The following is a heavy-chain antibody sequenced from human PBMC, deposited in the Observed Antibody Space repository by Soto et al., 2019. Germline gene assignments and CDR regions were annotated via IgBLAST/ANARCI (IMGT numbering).Heavy chain of an antibody. V-gene: IGHV3-21*01. J-gene: IGHJ4*02. Sequence: AGSLRLSCTVSGFAFNNYGINWVRQAPGQGLEWVSSISKSDYTYYSDSVKGRFTISRDNAKNSVSLQMNTLRVEDTAVYYCAREDSIIIPAVSDFWGQGTLVTVSS. CDR2: ISKSDYT. CDR3: AREDSIIIPAVSDF. D-gene: IGHD2-2*01. CDR1: GFAFNNYG.